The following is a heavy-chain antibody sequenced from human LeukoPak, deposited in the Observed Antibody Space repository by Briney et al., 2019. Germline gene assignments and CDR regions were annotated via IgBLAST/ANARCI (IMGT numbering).Heavy chain of an antibody. CDR2: VNPNSGNT. Sequence: ASVKVSCKASGYTFTSYDINWVRQATGQGLEWMGWVNPNSGNTGYARKFQGRVTMTRNTSITTAYMELSSLRSEDTAVYYCARGERSGSLVGPWGQGTLVTVSS. CDR1: GYTFTSYD. V-gene: IGHV1-8*01. J-gene: IGHJ5*02. D-gene: IGHD3-3*01. CDR3: ARGERSGSLVGP.